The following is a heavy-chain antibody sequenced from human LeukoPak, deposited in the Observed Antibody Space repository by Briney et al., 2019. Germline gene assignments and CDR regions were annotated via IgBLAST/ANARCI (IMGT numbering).Heavy chain of an antibody. Sequence: SETLSLTCTVSGDSISSYYWSWIRQPPGKGLEWIGYIYYSGSTNYNPSLKSRVTISVDTSKNQFSLKLSSVTAADTAVYYCARSRVDEDVVSAFDIWGQGTMVTVSS. CDR3: ARSRVDEDVVSAFDI. D-gene: IGHD3-16*02. V-gene: IGHV4-59*01. CDR2: IYYSGST. CDR1: GDSISSYY. J-gene: IGHJ3*02.